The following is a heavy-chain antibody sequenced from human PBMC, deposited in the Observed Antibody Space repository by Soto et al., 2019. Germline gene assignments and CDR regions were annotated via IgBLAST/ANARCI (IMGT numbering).Heavy chain of an antibody. CDR1: GGSISSSNW. D-gene: IGHD2-15*01. V-gene: IGHV4-4*02. J-gene: IGHJ3*02. CDR2: IYHSGST. CDR3: ARDSPGLGATSFTFDI. Sequence: SETLSLTCAVSGGSISSSNWWSWVRQPPGKGLEWIWEIYHSGSTNYNPSLKSRVTISVDKSKNQFSLKLSSVTAADTAVYYCARDSPGLGATSFTFDIWGQGTMVTVSS.